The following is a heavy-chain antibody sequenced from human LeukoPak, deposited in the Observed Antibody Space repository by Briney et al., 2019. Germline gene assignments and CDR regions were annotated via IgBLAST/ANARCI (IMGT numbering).Heavy chain of an antibody. CDR1: GFTFSRYS. J-gene: IGHJ3*01. V-gene: IGHV3-21*04. D-gene: IGHD2-8*01. CDR3: ARPPLYNNGPDAFDV. CDR2: ISDSGNLI. Sequence: PGGSLRLSCAASGFTFSRYSMNWVRQAPGKGLEWVSSISDSGNLIHYADSVRGRFTISRDNAKNSLYLQMNSLRAEDMAVYYCARPPLYNNGPDAFDVWGQGTMVTVSS.